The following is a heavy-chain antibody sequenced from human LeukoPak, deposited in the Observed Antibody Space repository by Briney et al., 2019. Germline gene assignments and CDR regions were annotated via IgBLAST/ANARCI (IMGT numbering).Heavy chain of an antibody. CDR1: GGSFSGYY. Sequence: SETLSLTCAVYGGSFSGYYWSWIRQPPGKGLEWIGEINHSGSTNYNPSLKSRVTISVDTSKNQFSLKLSSVTAADTAVYYCARVWGYFDYWGQGTLVTVSS. CDR2: INHSGST. J-gene: IGHJ4*02. D-gene: IGHD3-16*01. CDR3: ARVWGYFDY. V-gene: IGHV4-34*01.